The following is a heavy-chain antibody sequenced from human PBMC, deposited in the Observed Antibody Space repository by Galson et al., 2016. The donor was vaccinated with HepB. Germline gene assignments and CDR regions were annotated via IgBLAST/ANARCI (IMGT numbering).Heavy chain of an antibody. CDR2: ITSTSTNI. CDR3: AREGLGDGHNSPNYYSYYMDV. D-gene: IGHD5-24*01. V-gene: IGHV3-21*01. Sequence: SLRLSCAASGFTFSNYTMHWVRQAPGKGLEWVSFITSTSTNIYYADSVKGRFTISRDNAKNSLYLQMSSLRAEDTAVYYCAREGLGDGHNSPNYYSYYMDVWGKGTTVTVSS. J-gene: IGHJ6*03. CDR1: GFTFSNYT.